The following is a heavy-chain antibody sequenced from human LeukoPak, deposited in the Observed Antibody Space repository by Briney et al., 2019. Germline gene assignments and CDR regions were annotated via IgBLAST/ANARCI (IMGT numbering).Heavy chain of an antibody. J-gene: IGHJ5*02. CDR2: IYTSGST. CDR3: ARDRVSSGYGFDP. CDR1: GGSISSGSYY. Sequence: SETLSLTCTVSGGSISSGSYYWSWIRQPAGKGLEWIGRIYTSGSTNYNPSLKSRVTISVDTSKNQFSLKLSSVTAADTAVYHCARDRVSSGYGFDPWGQGTLVTVSS. V-gene: IGHV4-61*02. D-gene: IGHD3-22*01.